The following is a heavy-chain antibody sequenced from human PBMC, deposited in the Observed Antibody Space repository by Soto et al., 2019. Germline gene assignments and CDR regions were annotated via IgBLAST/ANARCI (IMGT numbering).Heavy chain of an antibody. V-gene: IGHV4-39*01. J-gene: IGHJ5*02. Sequence: SETLSLACIVSGGSIGSSSYYWASIRQPPGKGLEGIGSIYYSGSTYYNPSLKSRVTISVDTSKNQFSLKLSSVTAADTAVFYCARHRARNWFDPWGQGTLVTVSS. D-gene: IGHD6-6*01. CDR2: IYYSGST. CDR1: GGSIGSSSYY. CDR3: ARHRARNWFDP.